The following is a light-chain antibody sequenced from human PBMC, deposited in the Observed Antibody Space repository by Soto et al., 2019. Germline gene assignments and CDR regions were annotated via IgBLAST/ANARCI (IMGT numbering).Light chain of an antibody. J-gene: IGKJ2*01. CDR2: AAS. Sequence: DIQMTQSPSSLSASVGDRVTITCRASQSISSYLNWYQQNPGKAPKLLIYAASSLQSGVPSRFRGSGSGTDFTLTISSLQPEDFATYYCQQSYSTPYTFGQGTKLEIK. CDR1: QSISSY. V-gene: IGKV1-39*01. CDR3: QQSYSTPYT.